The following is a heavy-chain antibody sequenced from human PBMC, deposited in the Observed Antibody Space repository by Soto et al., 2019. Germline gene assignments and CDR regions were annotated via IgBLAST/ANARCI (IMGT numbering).Heavy chain of an antibody. Sequence: PSETLSLTCTVSGGSISSYDWSLIRQPAGKGLECIWRIYTSGSTNYNPSLKSRVTMSVDTSKNQFSLKLSSVTAAETAVYYCERSGYRYGNYYYYGMDVWGKGTKVTVSS. CDR2: IYTSGST. CDR3: ERSGYRYGNYYYYGMDV. CDR1: GGSISSYD. V-gene: IGHV4-4*07. J-gene: IGHJ6*04. D-gene: IGHD5-18*01.